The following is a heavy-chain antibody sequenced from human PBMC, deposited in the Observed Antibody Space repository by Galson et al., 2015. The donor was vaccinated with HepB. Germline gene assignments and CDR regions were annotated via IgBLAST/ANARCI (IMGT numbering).Heavy chain of an antibody. V-gene: IGHV1-18*01. CDR1: GCTFTTYD. J-gene: IGHJ3*02. CDR3: ARGSFDDYGGNMGAFDI. CDR2: ISAYTGNT. D-gene: IGHD4-23*01. Sequence: SVKVSCKASGCTFTTYDITWVRQAPGQGLEWMGWISAYTGNTNYAQKFQGRATMTTDTSTTTVYMELRSLRSDDTAVFYCARGSFDDYGGNMGAFDIWGQGTMVTVS.